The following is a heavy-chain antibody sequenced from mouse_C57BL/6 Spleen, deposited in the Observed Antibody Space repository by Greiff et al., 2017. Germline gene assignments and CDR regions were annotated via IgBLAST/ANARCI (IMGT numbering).Heavy chain of an antibody. D-gene: IGHD2-4*01. Sequence: VQLQQPGAELVKPGASVKMSCKASGYTFTSYWITWVKQRPGQGLEWIGDIYPGSGSTNYNEKFKSKATLTVDTSSSTAYMQLSSLTSEDSAVYYCARSPYDYEYYAMDYWGQGTSVTVSS. CDR2: IYPGSGST. CDR3: ARSPYDYEYYAMDY. V-gene: IGHV1-55*01. CDR1: GYTFTSYW. J-gene: IGHJ4*01.